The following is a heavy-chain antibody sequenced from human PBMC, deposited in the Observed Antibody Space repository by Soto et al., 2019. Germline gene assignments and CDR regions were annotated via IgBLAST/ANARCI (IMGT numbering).Heavy chain of an antibody. CDR1: GYTLTELS. V-gene: IGHV1-24*01. CDR3: ATDGYYDSSGYPPDY. J-gene: IGHJ4*02. D-gene: IGHD3-22*01. CDR2: FDPEDGET. Sequence: GASVKVSWKVSGYTLTELSMHWVRQAPGKGLEWMGGFDPEDGETIYAQKFQGRVTMTEDTSTDTAYMELSSLRSEDTAVYYCATDGYYDSSGYPPDYWGQGTLVTVSS.